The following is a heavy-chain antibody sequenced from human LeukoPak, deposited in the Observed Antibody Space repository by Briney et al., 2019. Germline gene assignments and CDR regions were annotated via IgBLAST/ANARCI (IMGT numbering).Heavy chain of an antibody. J-gene: IGHJ5*02. Sequence: SETLSLTCTVSGGSISSYYWSWIRQPPGKGLEWIGYIYYSGSTNYNPSLKSRVTISVDTSKNQFSLKLSSVTAADTAVYYCARTYVRGATNWFDPWGQGTLVTVSS. CDR2: IYYSGST. V-gene: IGHV4-59*01. CDR3: ARTYVRGATNWFDP. CDR1: GGSISSYY. D-gene: IGHD3-10*02.